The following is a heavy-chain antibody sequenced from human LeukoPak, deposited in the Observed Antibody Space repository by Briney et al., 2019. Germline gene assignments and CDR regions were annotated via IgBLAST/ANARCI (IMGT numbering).Heavy chain of an antibody. J-gene: IGHJ4*02. CDR2: ISYDGSNK. Sequence: GRSLRLSCAASGFTFSSYAMHWVRQAPGKGLEWVAVISYDGSNKYYADSVKGRFTISRDNSKNTLYLQMNSLRAEDTAVYYCARAGGELVGIDYWGQGTLVTVSS. CDR1: GFTFSSYA. CDR3: ARAGGELVGIDY. D-gene: IGHD1-26*01. V-gene: IGHV3-30*04.